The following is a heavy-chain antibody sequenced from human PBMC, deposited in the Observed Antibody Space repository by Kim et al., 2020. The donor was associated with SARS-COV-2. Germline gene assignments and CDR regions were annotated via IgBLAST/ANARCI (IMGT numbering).Heavy chain of an antibody. V-gene: IGHV4-34*01. CDR3: ARGVVPAATVDWFDP. D-gene: IGHD2-2*01. CDR1: GGSFSGYY. Sequence: SETLSLTCAVYGGSFSGYYWSWIRQPPGKGLEWIGEINHSGSTNYNPSLKSRVTISVDTSKNQFSLKLSSVTAADTAVYYCARGVVPAATVDWFDPWGQGTLVTVSS. J-gene: IGHJ5*02. CDR2: INHSGST.